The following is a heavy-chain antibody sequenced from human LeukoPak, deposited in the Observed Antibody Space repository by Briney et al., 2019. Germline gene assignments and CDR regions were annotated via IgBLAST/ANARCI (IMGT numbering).Heavy chain of an antibody. D-gene: IGHD3-10*01. V-gene: IGHV1-46*01. Sequence: ASVKVSCQASGYTFTSYSMHWVRQAPGQGLEWIGIINPSGGSTSYAQKFQGRVTMTRDTSTSTVYMELSSLRSEDTAVYYCARKGPTPGGVDYWGQGTLVTVSP. CDR1: GYTFTSYS. CDR2: INPSGGST. CDR3: ARKGPTPGGVDY. J-gene: IGHJ4*02.